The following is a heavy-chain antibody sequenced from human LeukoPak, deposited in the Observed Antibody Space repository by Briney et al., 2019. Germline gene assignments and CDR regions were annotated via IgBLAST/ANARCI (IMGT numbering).Heavy chain of an antibody. CDR2: IYYSGST. V-gene: IGHV4-39*01. J-gene: IGHJ2*01. CDR1: GGSISSSTYY. D-gene: IGHD3-22*01. CDR3: ARQGYYDSRSWYFDL. Sequence: SETLSLTCTVSGGSISSSTYYWGWIRRPPGKGLDWIGSIYYSGSTYYNPSLKSRVTISVDTSKNQFSLKLSSVTAADTAVYYCARQGYYDSRSWYFDLWGRGTLLTVSS.